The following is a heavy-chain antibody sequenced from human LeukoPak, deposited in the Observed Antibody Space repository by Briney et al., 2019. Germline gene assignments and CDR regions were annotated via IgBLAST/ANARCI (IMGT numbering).Heavy chain of an antibody. J-gene: IGHJ4*02. CDR1: GASVSSGSYY. CDR3: ARGRDGYNDY. D-gene: IGHD5-24*01. V-gene: IGHV4-61*01. Sequence: SETLSLTCNVSGASVSSGSYYWSWIRQPPGKELEWIGYIYYSGSTNYNPSLKSRVTISVDTSKNQFSLKLSSVTAADTAVYYCARGRDGYNDYWGQGTLVTVSS. CDR2: IYYSGST.